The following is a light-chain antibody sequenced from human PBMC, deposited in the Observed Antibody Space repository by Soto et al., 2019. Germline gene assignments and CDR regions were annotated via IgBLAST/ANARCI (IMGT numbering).Light chain of an antibody. J-gene: IGLJ2*01. CDR3: ASYTSSSTLGV. Sequence: QSVLTQPASVSGSPGQSITISCTGTSSDVGGYNYVSWYQQPPGKAPKLMIYEVSNRPSGVSNRFSGSKSGNMASLTISGLQAEDEADYYCASYTSSSTLGVFGGGTKLTVL. V-gene: IGLV2-14*01. CDR2: EVS. CDR1: SSDVGGYNY.